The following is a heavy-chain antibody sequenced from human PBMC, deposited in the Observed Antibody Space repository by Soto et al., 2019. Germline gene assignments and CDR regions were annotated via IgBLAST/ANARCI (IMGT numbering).Heavy chain of an antibody. D-gene: IGHD4-17*01. CDR1: GFTFSSYD. CDR3: ARSRGRERRLRGLDWYFDL. CDR2: IGTAGDT. V-gene: IGHV3-13*01. Sequence: GGSLRLSCAASGFTFSSYDMHWVRQATGKGLEWVSAIGTAGDTYYPGSVKGRFTISRENAKNSLYLQMNSLRAEDTAVYYCARSRGRERRLRGLDWYFDLWGRGTLVTVSS. J-gene: IGHJ2*01.